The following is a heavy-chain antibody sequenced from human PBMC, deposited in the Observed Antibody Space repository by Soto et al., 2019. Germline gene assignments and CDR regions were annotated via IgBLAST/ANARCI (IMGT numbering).Heavy chain of an antibody. V-gene: IGHV4-59*01. CDR3: AREGGSYVVRGVAAFDI. D-gene: IGHD3-10*01. J-gene: IGHJ3*02. CDR1: GGSISSYY. Sequence: SETLSLTCTVSGGSISSYYWSWIRQPPGKGLEWIGYIYYSGSTNYNPSLKSRVTISVDTSKNQFSLKLSSVTAADTAVYYCAREGGSYVVRGVAAFDIWGQGTMVTVSS. CDR2: IYYSGST.